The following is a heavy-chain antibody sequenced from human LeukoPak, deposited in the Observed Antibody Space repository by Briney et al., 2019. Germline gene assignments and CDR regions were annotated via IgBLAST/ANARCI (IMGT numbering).Heavy chain of an antibody. J-gene: IGHJ4*02. Sequence: PGKSLRLSCAASGFTFSTNVMRWVRQAPGKGLEWVAFISYVGSNKNYADFVKGRFTISRDNSKNTVYLQMNSLRAEDTAIYYCAKDRSSSWSIDYWGQGTLVTVSS. V-gene: IGHV3-30*18. D-gene: IGHD6-13*01. CDR2: ISYVGSNK. CDR3: AKDRSSSWSIDY. CDR1: GFTFSTNV.